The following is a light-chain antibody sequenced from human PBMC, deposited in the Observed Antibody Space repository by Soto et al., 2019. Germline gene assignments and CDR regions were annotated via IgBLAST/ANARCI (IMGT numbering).Light chain of an antibody. Sequence: QSVLTQPASPSGSPGQSVTIACTGTSRDVGYYNYVSWYQQPPGKAPKLLIYDVSKRPSGVPDRFSGSKSGNTASLTVSGLQAEDEGDYYCSSYAGSNYPYVFGTGTKVTVL. CDR1: SRDVGYYNY. J-gene: IGLJ1*01. V-gene: IGLV2-8*01. CDR3: SSYAGSNYPYV. CDR2: DVS.